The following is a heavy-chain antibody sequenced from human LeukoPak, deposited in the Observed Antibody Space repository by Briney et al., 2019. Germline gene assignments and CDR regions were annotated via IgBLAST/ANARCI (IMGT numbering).Heavy chain of an antibody. D-gene: IGHD4-23*01. Sequence: SETLSLTCAVYGGSFSGYYWSWIRQPPGKGLEWIGEINHSESTNYNPSLKSRVTISVDTSKNQFSLKLSSVTAADTAVYYCARTTVVTPSAFDIWGQGTMVTVSS. CDR1: GGSFSGYY. CDR2: INHSEST. CDR3: ARTTVVTPSAFDI. V-gene: IGHV4-34*01. J-gene: IGHJ3*02.